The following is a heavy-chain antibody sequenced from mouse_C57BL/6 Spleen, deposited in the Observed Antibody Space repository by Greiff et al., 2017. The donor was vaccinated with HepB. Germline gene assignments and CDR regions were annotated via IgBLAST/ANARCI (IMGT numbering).Heavy chain of an antibody. Sequence: DVHLVESGGGLVKPGGSLKLSCAASGFTFSDYGMHWVRQAPEKGLEWVAYISSGSSTIYYADTVKGRFTISRDNAKNTLFLQMTSLRSEDTAMYYCARSSSSYFDYWGQGTTLTVSS. CDR2: ISSGSSTI. V-gene: IGHV5-17*01. CDR1: GFTFSDYG. D-gene: IGHD1-1*01. J-gene: IGHJ2*01. CDR3: ARSSSSYFDY.